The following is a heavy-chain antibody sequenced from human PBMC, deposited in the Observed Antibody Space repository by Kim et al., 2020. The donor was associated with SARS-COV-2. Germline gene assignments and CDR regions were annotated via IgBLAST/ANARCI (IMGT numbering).Heavy chain of an antibody. CDR3: ARRGPYYWYFDL. V-gene: IGHV4-39*01. CDR2: IYYSGST. J-gene: IGHJ2*01. CDR1: GGSISSSSYY. Sequence: SETLSLTCTVSGGSISSSSYYWGWIRQPPGKGLEWIGSIYYSGSTYYNPSLKSRVTISVDTSKNQFSLKLSSVTAADTAVYYCARRGPYYWYFDLWGRGTLVTVSS.